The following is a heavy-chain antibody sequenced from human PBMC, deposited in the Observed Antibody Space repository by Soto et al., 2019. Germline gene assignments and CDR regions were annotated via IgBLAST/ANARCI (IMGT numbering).Heavy chain of an antibody. J-gene: IGHJ5*02. Sequence: PGGSLRLSCSASGFTFSSYSMNWVRQAPGKGLEWVSSISSSSSYIYYADSVKGRFTISRDNAKNSLYLQMNSLRAEDTAVYYCAREGGWSNWFDPWGQGTLVTVSS. CDR3: AREGGWSNWFDP. V-gene: IGHV3-21*01. CDR2: ISSSSSYI. D-gene: IGHD6-19*01. CDR1: GFTFSSYS.